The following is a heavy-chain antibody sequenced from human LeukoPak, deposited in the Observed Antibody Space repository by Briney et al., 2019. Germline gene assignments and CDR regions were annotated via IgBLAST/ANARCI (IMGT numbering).Heavy chain of an antibody. CDR3: ARQRFLEWYFDN. V-gene: IGHV4-59*08. J-gene: IGHJ4*02. Sequence: PSETLSLTCTVSGGSISSSYWSWIRQPPGKGLEWIGYIYYSGSTNQNTSLKSRVTISVDTSKNQFSLKLSSVTAADTAVYYCARQRFLEWYFDNWGQGTLVTVSS. CDR2: IYYSGST. D-gene: IGHD3-3*01. CDR1: GGSISSSY.